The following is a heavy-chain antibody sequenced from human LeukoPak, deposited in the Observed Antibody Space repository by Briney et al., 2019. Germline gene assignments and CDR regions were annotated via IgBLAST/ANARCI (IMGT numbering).Heavy chain of an antibody. Sequence: GGSLRLSCAASEFTFVRYALNWVRQAPGKGLEWVSYISSSSFKIGYADSVKGRFTISRDNSKNSLYLQMDSLRVEDTAVYYCVRDPSYGSSWYYYMDVWGKGTTVTVSS. D-gene: IGHD6-13*01. CDR2: ISSSSFKI. J-gene: IGHJ6*03. CDR3: VRDPSYGSSWYYYMDV. CDR1: EFTFVRYA. V-gene: IGHV3-48*04.